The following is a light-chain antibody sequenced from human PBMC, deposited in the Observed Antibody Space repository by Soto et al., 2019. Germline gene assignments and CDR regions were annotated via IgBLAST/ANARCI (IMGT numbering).Light chain of an antibody. Sequence: ALTQPASVSGSPGQSITISCPGTKSDVGSYNLVSWYQQHPGKAPKVMIYEVSKRPSGVPNRFSGSKSGNTASLTISGLQAEDEADYYCCSYAGSSTYVFGTGTKVTVL. J-gene: IGLJ1*01. CDR3: CSYAGSSTYV. CDR2: EVS. V-gene: IGLV2-23*02. CDR1: KSDVGSYNL.